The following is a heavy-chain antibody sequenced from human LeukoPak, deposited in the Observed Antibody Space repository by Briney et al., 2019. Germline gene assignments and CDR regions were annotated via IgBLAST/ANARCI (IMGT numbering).Heavy chain of an antibody. CDR2: INQDGSET. J-gene: IGHJ4*02. Sequence: HPGGSLRLSCAASGFTFSTYFMNWVRQTPGRGLERMACINQDGSETYYVDSVRGRFTISRDNTKNSVYLQMNSLRAEDTAVYYCVRDLGHSRHYFEYWGQGALVTVSS. V-gene: IGHV3-7*01. CDR1: GFTFSTYF. D-gene: IGHD7-27*01. CDR3: VRDLGHSRHYFEY.